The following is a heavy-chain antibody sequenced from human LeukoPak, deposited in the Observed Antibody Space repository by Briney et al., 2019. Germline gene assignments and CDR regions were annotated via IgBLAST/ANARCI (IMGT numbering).Heavy chain of an antibody. CDR1: GFSLSTRGVG. CDR2: IYWDDDK. D-gene: IGHD3-22*01. J-gene: IGHJ4*02. V-gene: IGHV2-5*02. Sequence: SGPTLVKPTQTLTLTCTFSGFSLSTRGVGVGWIRQPPGKALEWLALIYWDDDKRYSPSLKSRLTITKDTSKNQVVLTMTNMDPVDTATYYCAHRGYYDSSGYYDYFDYWGQGTLVTVSS. CDR3: AHRGYYDSSGYYDYFDY.